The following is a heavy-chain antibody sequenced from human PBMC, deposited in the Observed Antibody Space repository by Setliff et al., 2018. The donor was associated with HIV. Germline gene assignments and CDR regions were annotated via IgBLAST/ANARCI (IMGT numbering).Heavy chain of an antibody. CDR3: ARHLTGRLFDS. J-gene: IGHJ5*01. V-gene: IGHV4-39*01. CDR1: GDSIDSPSFY. Sequence: PSETLSLTCTVSGDSIDSPSFYWGWIRQSPGKGLEWIASIYYRGTTYYNPSLKSRVTVSLDTSKNQFSLTLTSMTATDTAVYYCARHLTGRLFDSWGQGTPVTVSS. CDR2: IYYRGTT.